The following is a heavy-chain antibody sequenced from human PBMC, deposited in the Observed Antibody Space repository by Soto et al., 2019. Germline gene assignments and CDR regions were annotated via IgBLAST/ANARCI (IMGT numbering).Heavy chain of an antibody. D-gene: IGHD6-19*01. CDR1: GYSFSSNG. CDR3: ARLSGYSTGWYDY. J-gene: IGHJ4*02. V-gene: IGHV1-18*04. CDR2: ISTFNGNA. Sequence: ASVKVSCKTSGYSFSSNGVSWVRQAPGQGLKWMGWISTFNGNAHSAQKFQGRVTMTTDTSTNTAYMELRSLTSDDTAVYYCARLSGYSTGWYDYWGQGTLVTVSS.